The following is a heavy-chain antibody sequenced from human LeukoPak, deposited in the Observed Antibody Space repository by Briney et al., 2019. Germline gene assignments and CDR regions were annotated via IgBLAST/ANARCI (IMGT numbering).Heavy chain of an antibody. Sequence: GGSLRLSCAASGFTVSSNYMSWVRQAPGKGLEWVSVIYSGGSTYYADSVKGRFTISRDNSKNTLYLQMNSLRAEDTAVYYCARARNRYCSGGSCYPYYFDYWGQGTLDTVSS. D-gene: IGHD2-15*01. J-gene: IGHJ4*02. CDR2: IYSGGST. CDR1: GFTVSSNY. V-gene: IGHV3-66*01. CDR3: ARARNRYCSGGSCYPYYFDY.